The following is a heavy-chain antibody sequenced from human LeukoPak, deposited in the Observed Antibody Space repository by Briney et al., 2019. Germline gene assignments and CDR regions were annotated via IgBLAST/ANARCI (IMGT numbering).Heavy chain of an antibody. V-gene: IGHV4-30-2*01. J-gene: IGHJ4*02. CDR2: IYHSGST. CDR3: ARGSWFGESLLSHFDY. Sequence: PSETLSLTCTASGGSISSGGYSWSWIRQPPGTGLEWIGYIYHSGSTYYNPSLKSRVTILVDRSKNQFSLKLSSVTAADTAVYYCARGSWFGESLLSHFDYWGQGTLVIVSS. D-gene: IGHD3-10*01. CDR1: GGSISSGGYS.